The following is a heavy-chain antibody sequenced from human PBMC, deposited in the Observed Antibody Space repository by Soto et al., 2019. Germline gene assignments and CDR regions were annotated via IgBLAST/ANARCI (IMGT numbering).Heavy chain of an antibody. D-gene: IGHD3-9*01. CDR3: ARESILTGYLRAYFDY. V-gene: IGHV1-2*04. CDR2: INPNSGGT. J-gene: IGHJ4*02. CDR1: GYTFTGYY. Sequence: ASVKVSCKASGYTFTGYYMHWVRQAPGQGLEWMGWINPNSGGTNYAQKFQGWVTMTRDTSISTAYMELSRLRSDDTAVYYCARESILTGYLRAYFDYWGQGTLVTV.